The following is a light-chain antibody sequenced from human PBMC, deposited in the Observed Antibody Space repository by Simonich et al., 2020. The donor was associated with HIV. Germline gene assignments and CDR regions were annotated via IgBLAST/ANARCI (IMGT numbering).Light chain of an antibody. CDR2: WAA. CDR1: QSGLYSSNNKNY. Sequence: DIVMTQSPDSLAVSLGERATINCKPSQSGLYSSNNKNYLTWYQQKPGQPPKLLIYWAATRESGVPDRFSGSGSGTDFTLTISSLQAEDVAVYYCQQYYSTPYTFGQGTKLEIK. CDR3: QQYYSTPYT. J-gene: IGKJ2*01. V-gene: IGKV4-1*01.